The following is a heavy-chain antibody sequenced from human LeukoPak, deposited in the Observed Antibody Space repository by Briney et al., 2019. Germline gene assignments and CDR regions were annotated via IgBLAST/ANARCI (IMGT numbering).Heavy chain of an antibody. Sequence: GGSLRLSCAASGFTFSSYAMHWVRQAPGKGLEWVAFISYDGNNKYYADSVKGRFTISRDNSKNTLYLQVNSLRAEDTAVYYCARDQRIGEQLARWEYYYYYGMDVWGQGTTVTVSS. J-gene: IGHJ6*02. D-gene: IGHD6-6*01. CDR1: GFTFSSYA. V-gene: IGHV3-30-3*01. CDR3: ARDQRIGEQLARWEYYYYYGMDV. CDR2: ISYDGNNK.